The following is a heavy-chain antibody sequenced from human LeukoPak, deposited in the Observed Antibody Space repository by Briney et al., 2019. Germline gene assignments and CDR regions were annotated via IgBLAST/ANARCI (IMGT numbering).Heavy chain of an antibody. J-gene: IGHJ4*02. D-gene: IGHD3-22*01. CDR2: ISGSGGNS. CDR1: GFTFSTFA. V-gene: IGHV3-23*01. Sequence: GGSLRLSCAASGFTFSTFAMNWVRQAPGKGLEWVSGISGSGGNSHYADSVQGRFTISRDNSKNTLYLQMNSLRAEDTAVYYCARQPPYYYDSSGSLDYWGQGALVTVSS. CDR3: ARQPPYYYDSSGSLDY.